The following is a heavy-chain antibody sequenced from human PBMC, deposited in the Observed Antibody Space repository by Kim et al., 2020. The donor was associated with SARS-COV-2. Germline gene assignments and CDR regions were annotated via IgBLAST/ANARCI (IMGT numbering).Heavy chain of an antibody. CDR3: ARGESYSGYDSDWFDP. CDR1: GFTFSSYW. J-gene: IGHJ5*02. Sequence: GGSLRLSCAASGFTFSSYWMHWVRQAPGKGLVWVSRINSDGSSTSYADSVKGRFTISRDNAKNTLYLQMNSLRAEDTAVYYCARGESYSGYDSDWFDPWGQGTLVTVSS. D-gene: IGHD5-12*01. CDR2: INSDGSST. V-gene: IGHV3-74*01.